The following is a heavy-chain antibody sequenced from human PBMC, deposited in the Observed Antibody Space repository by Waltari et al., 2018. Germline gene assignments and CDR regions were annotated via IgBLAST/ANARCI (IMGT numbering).Heavy chain of an antibody. V-gene: IGHV3-23*01. J-gene: IGHJ4*02. D-gene: IGHD6-13*01. Sequence: VQLLESGGGLVQPGGSLRLSCAVSGFTFNKYVMTWVRQAPGKGLEGVASISATGGTTYYAGSVKGRFTISRDNSKTTVFLQMKSLGAEDTAMYYCARKNSSTWPAFDYWGQGLLVTVSS. CDR3: ARKNSSTWPAFDY. CDR2: ISATGGTT. CDR1: GFTFNKYV.